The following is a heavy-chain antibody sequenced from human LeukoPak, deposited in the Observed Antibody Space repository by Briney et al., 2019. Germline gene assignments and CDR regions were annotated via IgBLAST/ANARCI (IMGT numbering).Heavy chain of an antibody. J-gene: IGHJ2*01. V-gene: IGHV3-48*02. CDR3: ARAPPYCGGDCSDWYFDL. D-gene: IGHD2-21*02. CDR2: LSSTGDTI. Sequence: GGSLRLSCAASGFTFSSHTMNWVRQAPGKGLEWVSYLSSTGDTIYYADSVKGRFTISRDNARESVYLQMNSLRDEDTAVYYCARAPPYCGGDCSDWYFDLWGRGTLVTVSS. CDR1: GFTFSSHT.